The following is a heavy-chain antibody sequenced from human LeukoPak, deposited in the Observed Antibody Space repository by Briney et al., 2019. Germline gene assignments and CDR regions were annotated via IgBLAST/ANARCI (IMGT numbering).Heavy chain of an antibody. CDR2: INHSGST. V-gene: IGHV4-34*01. D-gene: IGHD3-22*01. J-gene: IGHJ5*02. Sequence: SETLSLTCAVYGGSFSGYYWTWIRQPPGKGLEWIGEINHSGSTNCNPSLKSRVTISVDTSKNQFSLKLSSVTAADTAVYYCARLLYDRSGYYWFDPWGQGTLVTVSS. CDR3: ARLLYDRSGYYWFDP. CDR1: GGSFSGYY.